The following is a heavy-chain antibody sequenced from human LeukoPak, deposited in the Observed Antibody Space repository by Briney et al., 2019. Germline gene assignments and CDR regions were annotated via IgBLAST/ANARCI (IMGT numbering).Heavy chain of an antibody. CDR1: GFTYSHYG. J-gene: IGHJ4*02. D-gene: IGHD2-21*01. CDR2: IWSDGTEK. V-gene: IGHV3-33*08. Sequence: GGSLRLSCAASGFTYSHYGMHWVRQAPGKGLEWVAVIWSDGTEKYYGDAVKGRFTISRDNSRNTLYLQMNSLRGEDTAVYYCALFEFDYWGQGTLVTVSS. CDR3: ALFEFDY.